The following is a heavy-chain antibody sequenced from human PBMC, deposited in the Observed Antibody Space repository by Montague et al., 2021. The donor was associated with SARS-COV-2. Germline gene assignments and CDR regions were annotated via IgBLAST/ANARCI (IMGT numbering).Heavy chain of an antibody. V-gene: IGHV4-39*07. CDR1: GASISSGSYF. CDR3: ANFRRTQLLFGTLYYGMDV. Sequence: SETLSLTCTVSGASISSGSYFWAWIRQPPGKGLEWIGGMSHSGTSYYNLSLNTRATISVDTSRNQFSLRLSSVTAADTAVYYCANFRRTQLLFGTLYYGMDVWGQGTTVTVSS. CDR2: MSHSGTS. D-gene: IGHD2-2*01. J-gene: IGHJ6*02.